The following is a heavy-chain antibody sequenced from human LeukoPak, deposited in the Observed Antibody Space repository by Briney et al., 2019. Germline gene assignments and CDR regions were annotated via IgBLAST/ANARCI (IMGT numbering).Heavy chain of an antibody. Sequence: VGAPRLSSVPSRFSFTTYAMTSVPHAPQEGVDWVSVIGDSSTPTYYADSVKGRFTISRDNSKNTLYLQMNSLRAEDTAVYYCAKRTSSSSSWSSWDYWGQGTLVTVSS. J-gene: IGHJ4*02. D-gene: IGHD6-13*01. CDR3: AKRTSSSSSWSSWDY. CDR1: RFSFTTYA. CDR2: IGDSSTPT. V-gene: IGHV3-23*01.